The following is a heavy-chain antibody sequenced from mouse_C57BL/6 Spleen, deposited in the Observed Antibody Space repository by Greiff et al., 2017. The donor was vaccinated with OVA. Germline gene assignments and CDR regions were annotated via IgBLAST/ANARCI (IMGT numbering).Heavy chain of an antibody. D-gene: IGHD2-3*01. J-gene: IGHJ2*01. V-gene: IGHV1-82*01. Sequence: VQLQQSGPELVKPGASVKISCKASGYAFSSSWMNWVKQRPGKGLEWIGRIYPGDGDTNYNGKFKGKATLTADKSSSTAYMQLSSLTSEDSAVYFCARIDGFLFDYWGQGTTLTVSS. CDR1: GYAFSSSW. CDR2: IYPGDGDT. CDR3: ARIDGFLFDY.